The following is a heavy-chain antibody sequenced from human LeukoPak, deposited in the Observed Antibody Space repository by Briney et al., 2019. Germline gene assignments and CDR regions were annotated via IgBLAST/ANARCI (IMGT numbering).Heavy chain of an antibody. V-gene: IGHV4-34*01. CDR1: GGSFSTYY. CDR3: ARGWRGAFDI. J-gene: IGHJ3*02. D-gene: IGHD1-1*01. CDR2: INHSGST. Sequence: SETLSLTCAVYGGSFSTYYWTWIRQPPGKGLEWIGEINHSGSTNYNPSLKSRATISVDTSKKQFSLNVSSVTAADTAVYYCARGWRGAFDIWGQGTMVTVSS.